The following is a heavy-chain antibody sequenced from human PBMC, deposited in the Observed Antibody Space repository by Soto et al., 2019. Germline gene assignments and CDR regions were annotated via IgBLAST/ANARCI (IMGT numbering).Heavy chain of an antibody. J-gene: IGHJ3*02. CDR3: ATLLRYFGWLPIFDI. Sequence: ASVKVSCKVSGYTLTELSMHWVRQAPGKGLEWMGGFDPEDGETIYAQKFQGRVTMTEDTSTDTAYMELSSLRSEDTAVYYCATLLRYFGWLPIFDIWGQGTMVTVSS. D-gene: IGHD3-9*01. V-gene: IGHV1-24*01. CDR1: GYTLTELS. CDR2: FDPEDGET.